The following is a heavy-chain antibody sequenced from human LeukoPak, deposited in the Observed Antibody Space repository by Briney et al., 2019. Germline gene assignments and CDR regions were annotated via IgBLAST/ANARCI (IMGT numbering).Heavy chain of an antibody. CDR3: ARHMMFGGAIVTHNRFDP. D-gene: IGHD3-16*02. J-gene: IGHJ5*02. CDR1: GYIFTNYW. CDR2: IYPGDSDT. V-gene: IGHV5-51*01. Sequence: GESLKISCKASGYIFTNYWIGWVRQMPGKGLEWMGIIYPGDSDTRYSPSFQGQVTISADKSISTAYLQWSSLKASDTAMYYCARHMMFGGAIVTHNRFDPWGQGTLVTVSS.